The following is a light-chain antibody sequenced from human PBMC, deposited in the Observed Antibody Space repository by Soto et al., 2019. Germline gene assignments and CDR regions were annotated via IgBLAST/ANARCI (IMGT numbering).Light chain of an antibody. CDR2: AAS. V-gene: IGKV1-39*01. CDR1: QGLSRY. Sequence: IQLTQSPSSLSASAGDRFTITFRASQGLSRYLAWFQQKPGKAPKLLIFAASSLQSGVPSRFSGSRSGPDFTLTISSLQPEDFATYYCQQSYSSPPTFGQGTKVDI. J-gene: IGKJ1*01. CDR3: QQSYSSPPT.